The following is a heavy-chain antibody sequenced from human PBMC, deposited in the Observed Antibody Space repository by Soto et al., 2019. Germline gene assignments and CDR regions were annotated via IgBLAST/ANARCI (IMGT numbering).Heavy chain of an antibody. CDR1: GFIFSNYA. D-gene: IGHD6-19*01. CDR2: ISSTGGTT. V-gene: IGHV3-23*01. J-gene: IGHJ4*02. Sequence: EVQLLESGGGLVQRGGSLRLSCAASGFIFSNYAMTWVRQAPGKGLEWVSGISSTGGTTYYADSVKGRVTISRDDSKNTVYLQMNSLRADDTAVYYCAKGKTSGWYYFDFWGQGTLVTVSS. CDR3: AKGKTSGWYYFDF.